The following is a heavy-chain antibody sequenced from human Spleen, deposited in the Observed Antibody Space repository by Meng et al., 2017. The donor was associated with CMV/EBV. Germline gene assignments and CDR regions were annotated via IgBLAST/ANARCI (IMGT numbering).Heavy chain of an antibody. CDR3: ARRGREKWD. Sequence: LTCTVSGGSNSSSSYYWGWIRQPPGKGLEWIGSIYYSGSTYYNPSLKSRVTISVDTSKNQFSLKLSSVTAADTAVYYCARRGREKWDWGQGTLVTVSS. J-gene: IGHJ4*02. V-gene: IGHV4-39*01. CDR2: IYYSGST. D-gene: IGHD2-8*01. CDR1: GGSNSSSSYY.